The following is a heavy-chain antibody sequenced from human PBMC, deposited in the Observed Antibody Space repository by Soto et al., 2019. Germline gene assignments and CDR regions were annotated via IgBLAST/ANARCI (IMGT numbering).Heavy chain of an antibody. CDR1: GFTFDDYG. J-gene: IGHJ6*03. CDR3: ARRVRHFYYMDV. Sequence: SGGSLRLSCAASGFTFDDYGMTWVRQAPGKGLEWVSDINWKGDSTSYADSVKGRFTTSRDNAKNSLYLQMTGLRAEDTALYHCARRVRHFYYMDVWGKGTTVTVSS. CDR2: INWKGDST. V-gene: IGHV3-20*01.